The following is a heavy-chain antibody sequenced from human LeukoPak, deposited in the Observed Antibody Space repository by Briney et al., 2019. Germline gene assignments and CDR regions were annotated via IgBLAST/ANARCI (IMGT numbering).Heavy chain of an antibody. J-gene: IGHJ4*02. V-gene: IGHV3-66*01. Sequence: SGGSLRLSCAASGFTVSSNYMSWVRQAPGKGLEWASTISNTGASTYYADSVKGRFTISRDNSKNTLYLQMNSLRAEDTAVYYCARDIKSSARLAFDYWGQGTLVTVSS. CDR2: ISNTGAST. CDR1: GFTVSSNY. CDR3: ARDIKSSARLAFDY. D-gene: IGHD6-19*01.